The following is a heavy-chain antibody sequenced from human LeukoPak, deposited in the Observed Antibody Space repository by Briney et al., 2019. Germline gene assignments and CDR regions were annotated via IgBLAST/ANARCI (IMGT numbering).Heavy chain of an antibody. J-gene: IGHJ3*02. Sequence: TLFLTCTVSGGSLRRDAYCWSWLRPHPGKGLVWIGYIYYSGSTYYNPALKRPVTISVDTSKNQFSLKLSSVTAADTAVYYWARPYYYDSSGYPLGAFDIWGQGTMVTVSS. V-gene: IGHV4-31*01. CDR1: GGSLRRDAYC. D-gene: IGHD3-22*01. CDR2: IYYSGST. CDR3: ARPYYYDSSGYPLGAFDI.